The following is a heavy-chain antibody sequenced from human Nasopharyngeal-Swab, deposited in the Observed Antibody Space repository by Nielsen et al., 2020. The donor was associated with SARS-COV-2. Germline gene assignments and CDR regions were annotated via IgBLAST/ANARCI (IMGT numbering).Heavy chain of an antibody. V-gene: IGHV4-34*01. CDR3: ARGSGTDRLGSNFDY. D-gene: IGHD1-14*01. Sequence: LRLSCGVSAGSSRAYYWAWVRQAPGKGLEWIREVVTTGSTNYNPSLKSRVTLSVDTSKNQFSMKMESLTLADTAVYYCARGSGTDRLGSNFDYWCQGPLVTVSS. CDR1: AGSSRAYY. J-gene: IGHJ4*02. CDR2: VVTTGST.